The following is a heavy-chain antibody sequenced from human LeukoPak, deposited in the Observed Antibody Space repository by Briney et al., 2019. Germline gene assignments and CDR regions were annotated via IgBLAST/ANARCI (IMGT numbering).Heavy chain of an antibody. CDR2: MNPNSGNT. D-gene: IGHD2-15*01. Sequence: GASVKVSCKASGYTFTSYDINWVRQATGQGLEWMGWMNPNSGNTAYAQKFQGRVTITRNTSISTAYMELSSLRSDDTAVYYCARALVVGAKYFDYWGQGTLVTVSS. CDR3: ARALVVGAKYFDY. V-gene: IGHV1-8*03. CDR1: GYTFTSYD. J-gene: IGHJ4*02.